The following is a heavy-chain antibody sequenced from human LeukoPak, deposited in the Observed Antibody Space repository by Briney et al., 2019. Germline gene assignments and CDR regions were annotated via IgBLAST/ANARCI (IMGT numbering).Heavy chain of an antibody. CDR2: INPSGGST. J-gene: IGHJ5*02. CDR1: GYTFTSYY. V-gene: IGHV1-46*01. Sequence: ASVTVSFTASGYTFTSYYMHWVRQAPAQGLEWMGIINPSGGSTSYAQKFQGRVTMTRDTSTRTVYMELSSLRSEDTAVYYCARAYSSVDGNWFDPWGQGTLVTVSS. CDR3: ARAYSSVDGNWFDP. D-gene: IGHD3-22*01.